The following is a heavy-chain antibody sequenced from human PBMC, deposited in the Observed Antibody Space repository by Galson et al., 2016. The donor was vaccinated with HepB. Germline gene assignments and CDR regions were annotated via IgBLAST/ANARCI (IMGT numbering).Heavy chain of an antibody. CDR2: ISGSSHYI. CDR3: ARPLAEGNCWRQLCSFDAFGL. V-gene: IGHV3-21*01. Sequence: SLRLSCAASGFSFSNYNMNWVRQAPGKGLEWVSFISGSSHYIYYGDSVKGRFTISRDNAKNSLHLQMDSLTAEDTAVYYCARPLAEGNCWRQLCSFDAFGLWGRGTLVTVSS. J-gene: IGHJ3*01. CDR1: GFSFSNYN. D-gene: IGHD2-15*01.